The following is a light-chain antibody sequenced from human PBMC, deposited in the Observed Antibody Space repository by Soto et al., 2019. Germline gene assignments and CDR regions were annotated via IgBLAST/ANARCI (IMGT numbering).Light chain of an antibody. Sequence: DIQMTQSPSTLSASVGDRVTITCRASQSISSWLAWYQQKPGKAPKLLIYKASSLESGVPSRFSGSGSGIEFTLTISSLQPDDFATYYCQQYNSYGTFGQGTKVEI. CDR1: QSISSW. CDR2: KAS. CDR3: QQYNSYGT. J-gene: IGKJ1*01. V-gene: IGKV1-5*03.